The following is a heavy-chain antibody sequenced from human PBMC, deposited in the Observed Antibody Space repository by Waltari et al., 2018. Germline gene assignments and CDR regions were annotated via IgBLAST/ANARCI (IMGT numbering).Heavy chain of an antibody. Sequence: QLQLQESGPGLVKPSETLSLTCTVSGGSISSSNYYWGWIRQPPGKGLEWIGSIYYSGRTDYNPSVKSRVTISVDTSKNQFYLKLNSVTAADTAVHYCARSGYYDSSGYYWWFDPWGQGTLVTVSS. CDR2: IYYSGRT. CDR3: ARSGYYDSSGYYWWFDP. D-gene: IGHD3-22*01. J-gene: IGHJ5*02. V-gene: IGHV4-39*01. CDR1: GGSISSSNYY.